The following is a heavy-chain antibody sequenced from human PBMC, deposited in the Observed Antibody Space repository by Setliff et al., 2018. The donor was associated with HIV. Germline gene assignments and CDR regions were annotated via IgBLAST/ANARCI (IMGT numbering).Heavy chain of an antibody. J-gene: IGHJ5*02. V-gene: IGHV4-59*11. D-gene: IGHD2-2*01. CDR3: ARDFCSSTTCTNWFHP. CDR2: IYYSGST. Sequence: SETLSLTCTVSGGSISSHFWSWIRQPPGKGLEWIGSIYYSGSTNYNPSLKSRVTISVVTSTNQFSLKLSSVTAADTAVYYCARDFCSSTTCTNWFHPWDQGTLVTVSS. CDR1: GGSISSHF.